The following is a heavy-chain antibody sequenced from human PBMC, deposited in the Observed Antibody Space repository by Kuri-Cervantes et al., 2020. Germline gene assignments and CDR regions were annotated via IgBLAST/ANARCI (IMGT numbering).Heavy chain of an antibody. CDR3: AKDAVGATTWVDY. V-gene: IGHV3-30-3*01. D-gene: IGHD1-26*01. J-gene: IGHJ4*02. CDR1: GFTFSSYA. Sequence: GESLKISCAASGFTFSSYAMHWVRQAPGKGLEWVAVISYDGSNKYYADSVKGRFTISRDNSKNTLHLQMNSLRAEDTAVYYCAKDAVGATTWVDYWGQGTLVTVSS. CDR2: ISYDGSNK.